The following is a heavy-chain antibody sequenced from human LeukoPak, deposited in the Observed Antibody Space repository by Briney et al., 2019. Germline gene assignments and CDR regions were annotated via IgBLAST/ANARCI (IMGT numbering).Heavy chain of an antibody. CDR2: IKQDGTQK. CDR1: GFTFSNYW. CDR3: ARDCGSDCSQAFDV. Sequence: GGSLRLSCAASGFTFSNYWMSWVRQAPGKGLEWVADIKQDGTQKYYVDSVEGRFTISRDNAKNSLYLQMNSLRVEDTAVYYCARDCGSDCSQAFDVWGQGTMVTVSA. V-gene: IGHV3-7*05. J-gene: IGHJ3*01. D-gene: IGHD2-21*02.